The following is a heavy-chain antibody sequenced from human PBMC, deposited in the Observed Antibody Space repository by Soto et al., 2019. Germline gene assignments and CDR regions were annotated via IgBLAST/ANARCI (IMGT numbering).Heavy chain of an antibody. CDR3: AREGQLGY. Sequence: QVQLVQSGAEVKKPGASVKVSCQASGYTFSNYGFSWVRQAPGQGLEWMGWISGYNVNTNYAERLQGRVTMTTDTSTSTAYMELKSLRYDDTAVYYCAREGQLGYWGQGTPVTVSS. D-gene: IGHD6-6*01. CDR2: ISGYNVNT. V-gene: IGHV1-18*01. CDR1: GYTFSNYG. J-gene: IGHJ4*02.